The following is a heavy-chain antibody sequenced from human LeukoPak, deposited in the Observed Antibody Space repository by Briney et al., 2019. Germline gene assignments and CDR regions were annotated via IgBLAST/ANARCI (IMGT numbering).Heavy chain of an antibody. V-gene: IGHV1-3*01. J-gene: IGHJ4*02. CDR3: ANPRYDSSGYYYVD. D-gene: IGHD3-22*01. CDR2: INGGSGNT. CDR1: GYTFIDYT. Sequence: ASVKVSCKAPGYTFIDYTMHWLRQAPGQRLDWMGWINGGSGNTKYSPEFQGRVTITRDTSASTGYMELSSLRSEDTAVYYCANPRYDSSGYYYVDWGQGTLVTVSS.